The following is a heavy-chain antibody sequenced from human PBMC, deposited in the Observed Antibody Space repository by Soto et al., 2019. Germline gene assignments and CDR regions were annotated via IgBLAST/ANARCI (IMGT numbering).Heavy chain of an antibody. J-gene: IGHJ6*03. V-gene: IGHV4-31*03. Sequence: PSETLSLTCTVSGGSISSGGYYWSWIRQHPGKGLEWIGYIYYSGSTYYNPSLKSRVTISVDTSKNQFSLKLSSVTAADTAVYYCAREWIAGSSWDYHYYYMEVWGKGTTVTVSS. D-gene: IGHD6-13*01. CDR1: GGSISSGGYY. CDR3: AREWIAGSSWDYHYYYMEV. CDR2: IYYSGST.